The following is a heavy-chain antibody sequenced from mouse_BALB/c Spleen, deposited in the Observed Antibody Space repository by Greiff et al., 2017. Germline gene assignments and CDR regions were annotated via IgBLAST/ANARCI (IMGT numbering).Heavy chain of an antibody. CDR3: TRRGVFWDFDY. J-gene: IGHJ2*01. D-gene: IGHD4-1*01. CDR2: IYPSDSYT. CDR1: GYTFTSYW. V-gene: IGHV1-69*02. Sequence: QVQLQQPGAELVKPGASVKLSCKASGYTFTSYWINWVKQRPGQGLEWIGNIYPSDSYTNYNQKFKDKATLTVDKSSSTAYMQLSSPTSEDSAVYYCTRRGVFWDFDYWGQGTTLTVSS.